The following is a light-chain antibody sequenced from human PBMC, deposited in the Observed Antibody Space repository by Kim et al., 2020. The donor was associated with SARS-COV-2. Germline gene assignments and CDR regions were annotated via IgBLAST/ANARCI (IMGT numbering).Light chain of an antibody. V-gene: IGKV1-16*02. Sequence: DIQMTHSPSSLSASVGDRVTITCRASQDISTHLAWFQQKPGKAPKSLIYGASILQSAVPSKFSGSGSGTHFTLTIISLQPEDFATYYCQQYSRYPPTFGQGTKLEI. CDR2: GAS. J-gene: IGKJ2*01. CDR3: QQYSRYPPT. CDR1: QDISTH.